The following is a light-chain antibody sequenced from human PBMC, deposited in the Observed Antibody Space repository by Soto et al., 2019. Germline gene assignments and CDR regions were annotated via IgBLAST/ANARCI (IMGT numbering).Light chain of an antibody. J-gene: IGKJ4*01. CDR1: QSISDY. CDR3: QQRVNWPPT. CDR2: DAS. Sequence: EIVLTQSPATLSLSPGERATLSCRAGQSISDYLAWYQQRPGQAPRLLIFDASNRATGVPDRFSSGGSGTDFTLIISSLEPEDFAVYYCQQRVNWPPTFGGGTKVEI. V-gene: IGKV3-11*01.